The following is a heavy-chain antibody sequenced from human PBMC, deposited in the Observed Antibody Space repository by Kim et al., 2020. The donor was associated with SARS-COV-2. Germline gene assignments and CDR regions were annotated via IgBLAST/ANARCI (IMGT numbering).Heavy chain of an antibody. V-gene: IGHV3-23*01. D-gene: IGHD2-15*01. Sequence: GGSLRLSCAASGFTFSSYAMSWVRQAPGKGLEWVSAISGSGGSTYYADSVKGRFTISRDNSKNTLYLQMNSLRAEDTAVYYCAKDMWDIVVVVAAIPCDAFDIWGQGTMVTVSS. CDR2: ISGSGGST. CDR1: GFTFSSYA. J-gene: IGHJ3*02. CDR3: AKDMWDIVVVVAAIPCDAFDI.